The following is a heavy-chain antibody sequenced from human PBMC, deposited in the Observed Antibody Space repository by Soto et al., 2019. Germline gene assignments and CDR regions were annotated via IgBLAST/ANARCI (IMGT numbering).Heavy chain of an antibody. Sequence: SETLSLTCAVYGGSFIGYYWSWIRQPPGKGLEWIGEINHSGSTNYNPSLKSRVTISVDTSKNQFSLKLSSVTAADTAVYYCARGSDGWVTTVPFDYWGQGTLVTVSS. CDR3: ARGSDGWVTTVPFDY. CDR1: GGSFIGYY. D-gene: IGHD3-16*01. J-gene: IGHJ4*02. CDR2: INHSGST. V-gene: IGHV4-34*01.